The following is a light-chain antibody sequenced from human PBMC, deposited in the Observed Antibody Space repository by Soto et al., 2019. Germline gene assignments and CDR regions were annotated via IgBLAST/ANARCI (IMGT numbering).Light chain of an antibody. CDR1: QSVGTW. CDR2: DAS. J-gene: IGKJ1*01. Sequence: DIQMTQSPSTLSASVGDRVTITCRTSQSVGTWLAWYQQKLGIAPKLLIYDASHLQSGVPSRFSGSGSGTEFTLTISSLQSDDFATYSCQQYGSYPWTFGQGTKVEIK. V-gene: IGKV1-5*01. CDR3: QQYGSYPWT.